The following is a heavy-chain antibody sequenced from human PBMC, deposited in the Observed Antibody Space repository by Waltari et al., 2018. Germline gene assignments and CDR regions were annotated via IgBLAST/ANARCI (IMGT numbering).Heavy chain of an antibody. D-gene: IGHD6-13*01. CDR1: GFTFSSYS. Sequence: SGGGLVQPGGSLRLSCAASGFTFSSYSMNWVRQAPGKGLEWVSYISSSSSTIYYADSVKGRFTISRDNAKNSLYLQMNSLRAEDTAVYYCARVSSGIAAAGKNYYYYYGMDVWGQGTTVTVSS. J-gene: IGHJ6*02. V-gene: IGHV3-48*01. CDR2: ISSSSSTI. CDR3: ARVSSGIAAAGKNYYYYYGMDV.